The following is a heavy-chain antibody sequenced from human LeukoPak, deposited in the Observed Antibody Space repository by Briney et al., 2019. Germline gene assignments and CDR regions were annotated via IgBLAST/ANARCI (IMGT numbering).Heavy chain of an antibody. CDR2: INPNSGGT. J-gene: IGHJ3*02. V-gene: IGHV1-2*06. D-gene: IGHD1-26*01. Sequence: ASVKLSCKASGYTFTGYYMHWVRQAPGQGLEWMGRINPNSGGTNYAQKFQGRVTMTRDTSISTAYMELSRLRSDDTAVYYCARWDEHDAFDIWGQGTMVTVSS. CDR3: ARWDEHDAFDI. CDR1: GYTFTGYY.